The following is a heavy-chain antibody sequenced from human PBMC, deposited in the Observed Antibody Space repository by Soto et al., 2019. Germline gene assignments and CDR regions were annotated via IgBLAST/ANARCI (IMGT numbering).Heavy chain of an antibody. CDR1: GYSFIDYY. CDR2: ISPKSGGT. D-gene: IGHD3-9*01. CDR3: ARPPGYISDWYYFDL. Sequence: QVQLVQSGAEVKKPGASVKVSGEASGYSFIDYYMHWVRQAPGQGFEWMGRISPKSGGTNYAQKLEGRVTMTWDTSLNTAYMELSSLISEDTAVYYCARPPGYISDWYYFDLWGQGTLVTVSS. J-gene: IGHJ4*02. V-gene: IGHV1-2*02.